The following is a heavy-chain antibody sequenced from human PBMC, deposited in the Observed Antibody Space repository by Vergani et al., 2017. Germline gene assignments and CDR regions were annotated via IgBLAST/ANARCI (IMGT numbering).Heavy chain of an antibody. CDR2: ISSSGSTI. CDR3: ARGFSGYGPYYFDY. CDR1: GFTFSSYE. V-gene: IGHV3-48*03. Sequence: EVQLVESRGGLVQPGGSLRLSCAASGFTFSSYEMNWVRQAPGKGLEWVSYISSSGSTIYYADSVKGRFTISRDNAKNSLYLQMNSLRAEDTAVYYCARGFSGYGPYYFDYWGQGTLVTVSS. D-gene: IGHD5-12*01. J-gene: IGHJ4*02.